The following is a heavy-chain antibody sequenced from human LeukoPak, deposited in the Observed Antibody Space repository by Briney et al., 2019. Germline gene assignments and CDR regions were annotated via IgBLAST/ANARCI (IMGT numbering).Heavy chain of an antibody. CDR3: TTEGFMVRDPRDGY. CDR2: IKSKTDGGTT. Sequence: PGGSLRLSCAASGFTFSNAWMSWVRQAPGKGLEWVGRIKSKTDGGTTDYAAPVKGRFTISRDDSKNTLYLQMNSLKTEDTAVYYCTTEGFMVRDPRDGYWGQGTLVTVSS. V-gene: IGHV3-15*01. D-gene: IGHD3-10*01. J-gene: IGHJ4*02. CDR1: GFTFSNAW.